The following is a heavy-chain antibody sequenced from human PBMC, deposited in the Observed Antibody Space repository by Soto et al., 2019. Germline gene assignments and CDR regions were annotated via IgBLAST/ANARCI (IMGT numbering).Heavy chain of an antibody. Sequence: PGGSLRLSCAASGFTFSSYSMNWVRQAPGKGLEWVSSISSSSSYIYYADSVKGRFTISGDNAKNSLYLQMNSLRAEDTAVYYCARDRHSSGWYIGVGYYYYGMDVWGQGTTVTVSS. CDR2: ISSSSSYI. CDR1: GFTFSSYS. J-gene: IGHJ6*02. D-gene: IGHD6-19*01. V-gene: IGHV3-21*01. CDR3: ARDRHSSGWYIGVGYYYYGMDV.